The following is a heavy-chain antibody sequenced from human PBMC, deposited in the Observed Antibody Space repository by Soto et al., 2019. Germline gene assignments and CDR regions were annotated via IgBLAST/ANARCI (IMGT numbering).Heavy chain of an antibody. Sequence: ASVKVSCKASGYTFTSYDINWVRQATGQGLEWMGWMNPNSGNTGYAQKFQGRVTMTRNTSISTAYMELNSLRAEDTAVYYCAKDHDRQLVGDNWFDPWGQGTLVTVSS. D-gene: IGHD6-6*01. CDR2: MNPNSGNT. J-gene: IGHJ5*02. CDR3: AKDHDRQLVGDNWFDP. V-gene: IGHV1-8*01. CDR1: GYTFTSYD.